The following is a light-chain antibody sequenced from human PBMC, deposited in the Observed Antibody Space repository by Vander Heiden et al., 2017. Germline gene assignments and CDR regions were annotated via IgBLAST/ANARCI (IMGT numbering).Light chain of an antibody. V-gene: IGLV3-21*02. CDR1: NIRSKS. J-gene: IGLJ2*01. CDR2: EGG. CDR3: QVWDSSSDHVV. Sequence: SYVLTQPPSVSVAPGQTARITCGGNNIRSKSVYWYQQKPGQAPVLVVDEGGDRPSGIPERFSGSNSENTATLTISRVEAGDEADYYCQVWDSSSDHVVFGGGTKVTV.